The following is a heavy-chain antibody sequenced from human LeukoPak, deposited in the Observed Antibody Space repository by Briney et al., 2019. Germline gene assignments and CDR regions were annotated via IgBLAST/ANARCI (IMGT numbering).Heavy chain of an antibody. J-gene: IGHJ4*02. Sequence: TGGSLRLSCGASGFTFSSYWMSWVRQAPGKGLEWVSTITTSDGNTYYADSVKGQFTVSRDNSKNALFLQMNSLRAEDTAVYYCAKDGGLWVSAHWGDSWGRGTLVTVSS. CDR3: AKDGGLWVSAHWGDS. V-gene: IGHV3-23*01. D-gene: IGHD7-27*01. CDR1: GFTFSSYW. CDR2: ITTSDGNT.